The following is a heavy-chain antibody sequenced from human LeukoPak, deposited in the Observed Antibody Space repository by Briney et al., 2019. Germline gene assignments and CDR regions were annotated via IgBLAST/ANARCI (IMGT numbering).Heavy chain of an antibody. CDR2: INHSGST. Sequence: SETLSLTCAVYGGSFSGYYWSWIRQPPGKGLEWIGEINHSGSTNYNPSLKSRVTISVDTSKNQFSLKLSSVTAADTAVYYCARNGLRIGYCSSTSCSSDYWGQGTLVTVSS. J-gene: IGHJ4*02. D-gene: IGHD2-2*01. V-gene: IGHV4-34*01. CDR1: GGSFSGYY. CDR3: ARNGLRIGYCSSTSCSSDY.